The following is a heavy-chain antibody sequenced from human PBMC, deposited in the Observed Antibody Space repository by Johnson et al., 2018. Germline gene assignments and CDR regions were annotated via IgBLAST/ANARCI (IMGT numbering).Heavy chain of an antibody. CDR2: INWNSDKI. CDR3: ARGSLGGGAFDI. J-gene: IGHJ3*02. Sequence: VQLVESGGGLVQXGRSLRLSCAASGFTFDDYAMHWVRQAPGQGLEWVSGINWNSDKIVYADSGEGRFTISRDNAKNSLYLQMNSLRAEDTAVYYCARGSLGGGAFDIWGQGTMVTVSS. V-gene: IGHV3-9*01. D-gene: IGHD3-16*01. CDR1: GFTFDDYA.